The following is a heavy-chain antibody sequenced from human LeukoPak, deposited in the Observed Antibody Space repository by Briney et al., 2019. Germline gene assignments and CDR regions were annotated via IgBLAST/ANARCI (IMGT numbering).Heavy chain of an antibody. CDR2: KNSDGSNT. CDR3: ARGGGDHAFDI. Sequence: GGSLRLSCAAAGFTFSSYWMHWVRQAPGKGLVWVSRKNSDGSNTIYADSVKGRFTVSRDNAKSTLYLQLSSLRAEDTAVYYFARGGGDHAFDIWGQGTMVTVSS. D-gene: IGHD3-16*01. CDR1: GFTFSSYW. J-gene: IGHJ3*02. V-gene: IGHV3-74*01.